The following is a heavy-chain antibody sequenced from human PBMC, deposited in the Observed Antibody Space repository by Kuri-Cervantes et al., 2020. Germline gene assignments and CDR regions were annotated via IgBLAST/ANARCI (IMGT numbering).Heavy chain of an antibody. Sequence: SQTLSLTCAVSGGSISSGGYSWSWIRRPPGKGLEWIGYIYHSGSTYYNPSLKSRVTISVDTSKNQFSLKLSSVTAADTAVYYCARGTDYDILTGYFLPYFDYWGQGTLVTVSS. J-gene: IGHJ4*02. V-gene: IGHV4-30-2*01. CDR1: GGSISSGGYS. CDR3: ARGTDYDILTGYFLPYFDY. CDR2: IYHSGST. D-gene: IGHD3-9*01.